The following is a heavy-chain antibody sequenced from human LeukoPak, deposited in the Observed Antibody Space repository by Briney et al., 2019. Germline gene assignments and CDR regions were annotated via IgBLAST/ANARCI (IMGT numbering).Heavy chain of an antibody. V-gene: IGHV3-20*04. Sequence: AGGALILSCAASGFTFVYDVRRWVRQAPGKGVELVSGINWNGGRTGYDTYVTDRFPISGANAKNSLNLQMNSLRGEETALYYCARDGFRFIIVPSLGGVWGKGTTVTVSS. D-gene: IGHD2-2*01. J-gene: IGHJ6*04. CDR3: ARDGFRFIIVPSLGGV. CDR2: INWNGGRT. CDR1: GFTFVYDV.